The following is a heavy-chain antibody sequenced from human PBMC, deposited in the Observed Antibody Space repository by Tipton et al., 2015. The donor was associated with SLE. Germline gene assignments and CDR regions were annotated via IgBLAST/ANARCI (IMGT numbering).Heavy chain of an antibody. CDR3: ARAEVGVTAAPDY. J-gene: IGHJ4*01. CDR2: IRSKDYGGTP. D-gene: IGHD2-21*02. Sequence: RSLRLSCTASGFTFGDSAMTWFRQTPGKGLEWVGYIRSKDYGGTPEYAASVRGRFSISRDDSNSIAYLQMNSLQIEDTGVYYCARAEVGVTAAPDYWGHGTLVTVSS. CDR1: GFTFGDSA. V-gene: IGHV3-49*03.